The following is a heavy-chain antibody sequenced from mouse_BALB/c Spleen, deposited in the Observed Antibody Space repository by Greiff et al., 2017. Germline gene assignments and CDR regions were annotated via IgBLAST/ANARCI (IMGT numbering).Heavy chain of an antibody. CDR1: GFSLTSYG. CDR3: ANYYGYSLAY. D-gene: IGHD1-2*01. J-gene: IGHJ3*01. Sequence: QVQLQQSGPGLVAPSQSLSITCTVSGFSLTSYGVHWVRQPPGKGLEWLGVIWAGGSTNYNSALMSRLSISKDNSKSQVFLKMNSLQTDDTAMYYCANYYGYSLAYWGQGTLVTVSA. V-gene: IGHV2-9*02. CDR2: IWAGGST.